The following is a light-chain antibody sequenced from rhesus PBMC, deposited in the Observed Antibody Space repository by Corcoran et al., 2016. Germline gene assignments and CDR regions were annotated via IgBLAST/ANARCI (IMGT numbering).Light chain of an antibody. V-gene: IGLV3S11*01. Sequence: SSGLTQEPALSVALGHTVRMTCQGDSLRTYYASWYTQKPGQVPVLVIYDNTNRPSGIPGRFSVSWSGNTGSLTITGAQGEDEADYYCGSWDDSANQYIFAGGTRLTVL. CDR3: GSWDDSANQYI. CDR1: SLRTYY. CDR2: DNT. J-gene: IGLJ1*01.